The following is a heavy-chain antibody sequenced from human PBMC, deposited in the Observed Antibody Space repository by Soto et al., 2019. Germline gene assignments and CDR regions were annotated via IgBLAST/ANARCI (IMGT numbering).Heavy chain of an antibody. J-gene: IGHJ6*02. V-gene: IGHV4-59*12. CDR2: IYYSGST. D-gene: IGHD2-2*01. CDR3: AVSRDGYSMDV. Sequence: PSETLSLTCTVSGGSISSYYWSWIRQPPGKGLEWIGYIYYSGSTNYNPSLKSRVTISVDTSKNQFSLKLSSVTDADTAVYYCAVSRDGYSMDVWGQGTTVTVSS. CDR1: GGSISSYY.